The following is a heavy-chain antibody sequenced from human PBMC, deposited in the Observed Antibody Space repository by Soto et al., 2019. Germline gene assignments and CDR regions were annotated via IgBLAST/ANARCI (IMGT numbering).Heavy chain of an antibody. Sequence: QLQLRESGPGLVKPSEALSLTCTVSGGSFTSGAFSWRWIRQPPGQGLEWIGSASYSGRNYYRPSLKSRSPTFLHTARNQFSLRPSSVTAADTAVYYSARTLYIFPSSYSYHYMDVWGRGTTVTVSS. CDR1: GGSFTSGAFS. J-gene: IGHJ6*03. CDR2: ASYSGRN. V-gene: IGHV4-39*01. CDR3: ARTLYIFPSSYSYHYMDV. D-gene: IGHD3-22*01.